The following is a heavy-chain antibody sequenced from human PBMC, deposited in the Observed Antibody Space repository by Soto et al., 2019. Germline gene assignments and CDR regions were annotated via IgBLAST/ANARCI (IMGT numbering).Heavy chain of an antibody. D-gene: IGHD6-13*01. J-gene: IGHJ4*02. CDR3: AKDREPYSRSWPYY. V-gene: IGHV3-30*18. Sequence: QVQLVESGGGVVQPGGSLRLPCAASGFTFFSFGMHWVRQAPGKGLEWVALISHDGTREYYADSVKGRFTISRDNSKNTLYVQMNSLRVEDTAVYYCAKDREPYSRSWPYYWGQGTLVTVSS. CDR1: GFTFFSFG. CDR2: ISHDGTRE.